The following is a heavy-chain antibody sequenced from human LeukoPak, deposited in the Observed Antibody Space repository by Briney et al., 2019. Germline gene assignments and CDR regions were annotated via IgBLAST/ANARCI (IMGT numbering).Heavy chain of an antibody. CDR1: GYSFTSYW. J-gene: IGHJ4*02. CDR3: ARLGYDSSGYYYVGYFDY. D-gene: IGHD3-22*01. V-gene: IGHV5-51*01. CDR2: IYPGDSDT. Sequence: GESLKISCKGSGYSFTSYWIGWVRQMPGKGLGGMGIIYPGDSDTRYSPSFQGQVTISADKSISTAYLQWSSLKASDTAMYYCARLGYDSSGYYYVGYFDYWGQGTLVTVSS.